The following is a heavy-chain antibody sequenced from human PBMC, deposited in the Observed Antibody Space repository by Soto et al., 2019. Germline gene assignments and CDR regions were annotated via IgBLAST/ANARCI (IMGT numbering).Heavy chain of an antibody. CDR2: VSASGLNT. Sequence: EVQLLESGGKVVQPGGSLTLSCAASGFTFSTYAMAWVRQAQGKGLEWVSGVSASGLNTDYVDPVKGRFYISRDNSKNTVSLHMNSLRAEDTALYYCAQDRPRRTSGYFFDYWVQGTGVTVSS. V-gene: IGHV3-23*01. J-gene: IGHJ4*02. CDR1: GFTFSTYA. D-gene: IGHD1-1*01. CDR3: AQDRPRRTSGYFFDY.